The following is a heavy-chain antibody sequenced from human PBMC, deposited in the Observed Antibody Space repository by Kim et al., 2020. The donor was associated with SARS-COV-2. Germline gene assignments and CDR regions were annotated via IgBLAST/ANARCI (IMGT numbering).Heavy chain of an antibody. CDR2: ISGSGGST. J-gene: IGHJ4*02. D-gene: IGHD2-15*01. V-gene: IGHV3-23*01. Sequence: GGSLRLSCAASGFTFSSYAMSWVRQAPGKGLEWVSAISGSGGSTYYADSVKGRFTISRDNSKNTLYLQMNSLRAEDTAVYYCAKVSGCSGGSCYSNGFDYWCQGTLVTVSS. CDR3: AKVSGCSGGSCYSNGFDY. CDR1: GFTFSSYA.